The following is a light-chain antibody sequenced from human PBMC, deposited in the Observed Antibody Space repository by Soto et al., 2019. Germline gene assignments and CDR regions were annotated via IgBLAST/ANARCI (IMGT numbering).Light chain of an antibody. J-gene: IGLJ3*02. CDR2: EVS. CDR3: SSYTRSSTWV. CDR1: SSDIGGYNY. Sequence: QSALTQPASVSGSPGQSITISCTGTSSDIGGYNYVSWYQQHPGKVPKVMIYEVSNRSSGVSNRFSGSKSGNTASLTISGLQAEDEADYYCSSYTRSSTWVFGGGTKVTVL. V-gene: IGLV2-14*01.